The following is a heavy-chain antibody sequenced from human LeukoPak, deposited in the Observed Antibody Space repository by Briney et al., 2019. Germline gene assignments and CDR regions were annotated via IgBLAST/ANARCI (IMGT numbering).Heavy chain of an antibody. D-gene: IGHD3-22*01. J-gene: IGHJ4*02. CDR3: VRDVQGREETVVGDY. CDR1: GFAFGRYA. CDR2: ISFDKTTK. V-gene: IGHV3-33*01. Sequence: GGSLRLSCAASGFAFGRYAMHWVRQPPGKGLEWVAVISFDKTTKDYGDSVKGRFTISKDNSENKVYLQMNNVRVDDTAVYYCVRDVQGREETVVGDYWGQGTRVTVSS.